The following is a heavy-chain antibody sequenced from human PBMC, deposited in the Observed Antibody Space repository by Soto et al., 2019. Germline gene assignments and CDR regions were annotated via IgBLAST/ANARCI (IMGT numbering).Heavy chain of an antibody. CDR2: VKPNNGDT. Sequence: QVQLVQSGAELKKPGASVKVSCKASGYTFSNYDMNWVRQATGQGPEWIGWVKPNNGDTGYAQKFQGRVTLTTDISTTAAYMGLTSLRSEDTAIYYCAKVSRKGSAIDFDYWGQGTLITVSS. D-gene: IGHD3-10*01. CDR3: AKVSRKGSAIDFDY. CDR1: GYTFSNYD. V-gene: IGHV1-8*01. J-gene: IGHJ4*02.